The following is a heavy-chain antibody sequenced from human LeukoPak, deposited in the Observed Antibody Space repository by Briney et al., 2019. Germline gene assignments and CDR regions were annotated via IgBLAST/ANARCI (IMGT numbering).Heavy chain of an antibody. V-gene: IGHV3-33*01. Sequence: GRSLRLSCEASGFTFSYYGMHWVRQAAGKGLEWVAVIWYDGSNKYYADSVKGRFTISRDNSKNTLYLQMNNLKAEDTAVYYCARDPGSSWYVDYWGQGTLVTVSS. CDR3: ARDPGSSWYVDY. CDR2: IWYDGSNK. J-gene: IGHJ4*02. D-gene: IGHD6-13*01. CDR1: GFTFSYYG.